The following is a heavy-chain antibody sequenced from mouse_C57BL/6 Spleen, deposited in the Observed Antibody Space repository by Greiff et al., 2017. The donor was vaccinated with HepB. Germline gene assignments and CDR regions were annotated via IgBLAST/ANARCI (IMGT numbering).Heavy chain of an antibody. CDR2: IHPSDSDT. V-gene: IGHV1-74*01. J-gene: IGHJ2*01. CDR1: GYTFTSYW. D-gene: IGHD2-4*01. CDR3: AMGDDYERYYFDY. Sequence: QVHVKQPGAELVKPGASVKVSCKASGYTFTSYWMHWVKQRPGQGLEWIGRIHPSDSDTNYNQKFKGKATLTVDKSSSTAYMQLSSLTSEDSAVYYCAMGDDYERYYFDYWGQGTTLTVSS.